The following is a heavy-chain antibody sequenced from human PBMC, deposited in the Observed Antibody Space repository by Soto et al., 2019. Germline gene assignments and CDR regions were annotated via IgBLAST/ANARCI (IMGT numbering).Heavy chain of an antibody. D-gene: IGHD3-22*01. CDR3: ARLGGYYQAFDS. CDR2: IYYTGTT. V-gene: IGHV4-59*08. Sequence: PSETLSLTCTVSGGSISSYYWGWIRQSPGKGLEWIGYIYYTGTTKYNPSLKSRVTISVDSSKNQFSLKLDSVTAADTAVYYCARLGGYYQAFDSWGQGTLVTVSS. J-gene: IGHJ4*02. CDR1: GGSISSYY.